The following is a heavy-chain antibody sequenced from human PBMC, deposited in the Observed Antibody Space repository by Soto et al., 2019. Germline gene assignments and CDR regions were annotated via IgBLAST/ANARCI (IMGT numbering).Heavy chain of an antibody. CDR1: GGTFSSYA. CDR3: ARDRIAGSKYYYGMDV. V-gene: IGHV1-69*01. J-gene: IGHJ6*02. Sequence: QVQLVQSGAEVKKPGSSVRVSCKASGGTFSSYAISWVRQAPGQGLEWMGGIIPIFGTENYAQKFQGRVTITADQSTSTAYMELSSMRSEDTAVYYCARDRIAGSKYYYGMDVWGQGTTVTVSS. D-gene: IGHD6-13*01. CDR2: IIPIFGTE.